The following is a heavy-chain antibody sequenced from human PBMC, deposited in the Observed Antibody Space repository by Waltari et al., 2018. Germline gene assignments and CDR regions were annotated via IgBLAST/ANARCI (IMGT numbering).Heavy chain of an antibody. V-gene: IGHV4-34*01. Sequence: QVQLQQWGAGLLKPSETLSLTCAVYGGSFSGSYWSWIRQPPGKGLEWIGEINHSGSTNYNPSLKSRLTISVDTSKNQFSLKLSSVTAADTAVYYCARRLGFGVRYFQHWGQGTLVTVSS. CDR1: GGSFSGSY. J-gene: IGHJ1*01. D-gene: IGHD3-10*01. CDR3: ARRLGFGVRYFQH. CDR2: INHSGST.